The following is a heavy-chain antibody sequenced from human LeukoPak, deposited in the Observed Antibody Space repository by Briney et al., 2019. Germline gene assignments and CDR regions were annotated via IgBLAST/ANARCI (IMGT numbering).Heavy chain of an antibody. Sequence: ASVKVSCKASGGTFSSYAISWVRQAPGQGLEWMGIINPSGGGTNYAQEFQGRVTMTRDTSTSTVYMDLNNLRSDDTAVYYCARGNPTNYGAYLYYFDYWGQGTLVTVSS. CDR3: ARGNPTNYGAYLYYFDY. J-gene: IGHJ4*02. V-gene: IGHV1-46*01. CDR2: INPSGGGT. D-gene: IGHD4-17*01. CDR1: GGTFSSYA.